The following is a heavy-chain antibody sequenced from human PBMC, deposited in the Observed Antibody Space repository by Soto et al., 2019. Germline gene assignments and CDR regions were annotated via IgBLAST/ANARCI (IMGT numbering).Heavy chain of an antibody. Sequence: EVQLVESGGGLVQPGGSLKLSCTASGFTFSDSPMHWVRQASGKGLEWVGRIRSKADSYATAYGASVKGRFTISRDDSKNTAYLQMNSLKTEDAAVYYCSSYSPEDMRRTWGQGTLVTVSS. J-gene: IGHJ5*02. CDR1: GFTFSDSP. V-gene: IGHV3-73*02. CDR3: SSYSPEDMRRT. D-gene: IGHD2-15*01. CDR2: IRSKADSYAT.